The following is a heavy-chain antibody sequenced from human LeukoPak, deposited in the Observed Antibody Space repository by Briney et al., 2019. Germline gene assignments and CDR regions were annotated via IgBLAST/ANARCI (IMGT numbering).Heavy chain of an antibody. V-gene: IGHV3-23*01. CDR1: GFTFYNYA. CDR2: ISGGGHDI. J-gene: IGHJ4*02. CDR3: AKAWPELRDDS. D-gene: IGHD1-26*01. Sequence: GGSLRLSCAASGFTFYNYAMCWVRQAPGRGLEWVSAISGGGHDIYYADSVKGRFTISRDNSKNSLFLQMNSLRAEDTAVYYCAKAWPELRDDSWGQGTLVTVSS.